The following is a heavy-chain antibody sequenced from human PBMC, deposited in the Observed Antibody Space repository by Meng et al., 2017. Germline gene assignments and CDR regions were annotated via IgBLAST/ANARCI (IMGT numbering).Heavy chain of an antibody. D-gene: IGHD4-17*01. CDR1: GFTFSNAW. CDR3: TTDIRWTTVTHGTADY. Sequence: GESLKISCAASGFTFSNAWMSWVRQAPGKGLEWVGRIKSKTDGGTTDYAAPVKGRFTISRDDSKNTLYLQMNSLKTEDTAVYYCTTDIRWTTVTHGTADYWGQGTLVTVSS. V-gene: IGHV3-15*01. CDR2: IKSKTDGGTT. J-gene: IGHJ4*02.